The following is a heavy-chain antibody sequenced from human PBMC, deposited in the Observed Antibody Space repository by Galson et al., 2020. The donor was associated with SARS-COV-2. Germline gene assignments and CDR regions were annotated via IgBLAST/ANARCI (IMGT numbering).Heavy chain of an antibody. CDR3: ARDGATTDYYYYGMDV. V-gene: IGHV3-11*01. CDR1: GFTFSDYY. Sequence: NSGGSLRLSCAASGFTFSDYYMSWIRQAPGKGLEWVSYISSSGSTIYYADSVKGRFTISRDNAKNSLYLQMNSLRAEDTAVYYCARDGATTDYYYYGMDVWGQGTTVTISS. J-gene: IGHJ6*02. CDR2: ISSSGSTI. D-gene: IGHD5-12*01.